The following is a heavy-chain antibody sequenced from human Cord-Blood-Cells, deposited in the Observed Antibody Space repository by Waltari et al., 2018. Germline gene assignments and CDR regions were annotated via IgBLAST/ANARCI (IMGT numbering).Heavy chain of an antibody. J-gene: IGHJ6*02. CDR1: GFTFSSYG. CDR2: IWYDGSNK. Sequence: QVQLVESGGGVVQPGRSLRLSCAASGFTFSSYGMHWVRQAPGKGLEWVAVIWYDGSNKYYADSVKGRFTISRDNSKNTLYLQMNSLRAEDTAVYYCARDPRLGSYYYYYYGMDVWDQGP. V-gene: IGHV3-33*01. D-gene: IGHD1-26*01. CDR3: ARDPRLGSYYYYYYGMDV.